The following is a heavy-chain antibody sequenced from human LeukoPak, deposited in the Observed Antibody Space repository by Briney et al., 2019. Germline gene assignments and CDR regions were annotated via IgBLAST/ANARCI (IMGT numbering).Heavy chain of an antibody. D-gene: IGHD3-9*01. V-gene: IGHV3-30*02. CDR1: GFTFSSYG. J-gene: IGHJ6*03. CDR3: AKGVKVPLLRYFSYYMDV. Sequence: GGSLRLSCAASGFTFSSYGKHWVRQAPGKGLEGVAFMRYDGSNRNYADSVKGRFTISRDKSENTLYLQMNSLRAEDTAVYYCAKGVKVPLLRYFSYYMDVWGKGTTVTISS. CDR2: MRYDGSNR.